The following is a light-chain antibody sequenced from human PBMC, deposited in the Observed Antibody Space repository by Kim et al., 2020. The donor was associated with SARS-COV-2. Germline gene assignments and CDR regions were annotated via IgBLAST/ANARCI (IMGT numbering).Light chain of an antibody. J-gene: IGLJ2*01. CDR1: SGNIAENY. CDR2: EDS. Sequence: GTTTTTACTGTSGNIAENYVQWYQQRPGSAPTIVIYEDSERPSGVPDRFSGSIDTSSSSASLTISGLKTEDEADYYCQSYDISNVIFGGGTQLTVL. CDR3: QSYDISNVI. V-gene: IGLV6-57*02.